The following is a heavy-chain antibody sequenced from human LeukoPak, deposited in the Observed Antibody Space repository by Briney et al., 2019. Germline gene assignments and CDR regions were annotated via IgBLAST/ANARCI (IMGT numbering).Heavy chain of an antibody. J-gene: IGHJ5*02. Sequence: SETLSLTCTVSGGSISSGDYYWSWIRQPPGKGLEWIGYIYYSGSTYYNPSLKSRVTISVDTSKNQFSLKLSSVTAADTAVYYCARVRHSSSSVDPWGQGTLVTVSS. CDR2: IYYSGST. V-gene: IGHV4-30-4*01. CDR3: ARVRHSSSSVDP. CDR1: GGSISSGDYY. D-gene: IGHD6-6*01.